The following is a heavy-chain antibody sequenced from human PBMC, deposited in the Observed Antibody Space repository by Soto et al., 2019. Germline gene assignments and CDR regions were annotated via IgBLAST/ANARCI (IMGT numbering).Heavy chain of an antibody. D-gene: IGHD1-1*01. CDR2: ISAHNGNT. J-gene: IGHJ4*02. V-gene: IGHV1-18*01. Sequence: QVHLVQSGAEVKKPGASVKVSCKGSGYDFTTYGITWVRQAPGQGLECLAWISAHNGNTDYAQKLQGRVTVTRDTSTSTAYMELRSLRSDDTAVYYCARGRYGDYWGQGALVTVSS. CDR1: GYDFTTYG. CDR3: ARGRYGDY.